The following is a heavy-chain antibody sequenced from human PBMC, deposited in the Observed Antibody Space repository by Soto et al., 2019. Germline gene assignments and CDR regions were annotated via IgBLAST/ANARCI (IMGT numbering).Heavy chain of an antibody. J-gene: IGHJ6*03. D-gene: IGHD4-4*01. V-gene: IGHV3-23*01. Sequence: EVQLLESGGGLVQPGGSLRLSCAASGFTFSSYAMSWVRQAPGKGLEWVSAISGSGGSTYYADSVKGRFTISRDNSKNTLYLQMNSLRAEDTAVYYCAKGPTVTTSSRTKYYYYYMDVWGKGTTVTVSS. CDR3: AKGPTVTTSSRTKYYYYYMDV. CDR2: ISGSGGST. CDR1: GFTFSSYA.